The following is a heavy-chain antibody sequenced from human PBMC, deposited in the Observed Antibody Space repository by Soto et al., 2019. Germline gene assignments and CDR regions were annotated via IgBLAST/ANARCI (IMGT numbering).Heavy chain of an antibody. CDR1: GDSVSSNSAA. D-gene: IGHD1-26*01. J-gene: IGHJ4*02. CDR3: ARCFSGNYPSRPEEQYYFDS. Sequence: SQTLSLTCAISGDSVSSNSAAWNWIRQSPSRGLEWLGRTYYRSKWYNDYAVSVKSRITINPDTSKNQFSLKLNSVTAADTAVYYCARCFSGNYPSRPEEQYYFDSWGQGTLVTVSS. V-gene: IGHV6-1*01. CDR2: TYYRSKWYN.